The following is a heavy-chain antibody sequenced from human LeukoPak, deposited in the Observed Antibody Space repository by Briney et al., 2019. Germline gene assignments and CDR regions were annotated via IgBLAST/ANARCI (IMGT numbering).Heavy chain of an antibody. D-gene: IGHD3-9*01. J-gene: IGHJ4*02. Sequence: SETLSLTCTVSGDSISIHYWGWIRQSPGQGLEWIGYVYFTGSTNYHPPLKSRVTISIDTSKTQFSLRLSSVTAADTAVYYCARMNGNYDILNWGQGTLVTVS. V-gene: IGHV4-59*08. CDR1: GDSISIHY. CDR2: VYFTGST. CDR3: ARMNGNYDILN.